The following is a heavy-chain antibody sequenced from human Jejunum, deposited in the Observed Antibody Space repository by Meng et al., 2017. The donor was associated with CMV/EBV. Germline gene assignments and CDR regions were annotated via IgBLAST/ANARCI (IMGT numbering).Heavy chain of an antibody. J-gene: IGHJ4*02. CDR2: MYWNDDK. CDR1: FSCRTSGVG. V-gene: IGHV2-5*01. Sequence: FSCRTSGVGVGWIRQRPGKALEWLALMYWNDDKRYSPSLKSRLTLTKDTSKNQVVLTMTNMDPVDTATYYCARTLGATGKYYFDYWGQGTLVTVSS. D-gene: IGHD1-26*01. CDR3: ARTLGATGKYYFDY.